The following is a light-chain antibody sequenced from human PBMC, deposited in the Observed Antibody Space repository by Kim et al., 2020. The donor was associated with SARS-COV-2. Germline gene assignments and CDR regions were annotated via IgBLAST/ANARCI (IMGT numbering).Light chain of an antibody. CDR3: QQSYSTPLT. J-gene: IGKJ3*01. CDR2: GAS. Sequence: ESVGDRVTITCRASESVSKYLNWYQQKPGKVPRLVIYGASSLQSGVPSRFSGSGSGTDFTLTISSLQPEDFATYYCQQSYSTPLTFGPGTKVDIK. CDR1: ESVSKY. V-gene: IGKV1-39*01.